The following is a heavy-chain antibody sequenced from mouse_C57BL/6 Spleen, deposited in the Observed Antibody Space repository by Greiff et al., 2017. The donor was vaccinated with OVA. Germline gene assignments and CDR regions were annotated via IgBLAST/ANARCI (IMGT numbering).Heavy chain of an antibody. CDR1: GYTFTSYG. CDR3: ARSGSSTGYWYFDV. D-gene: IGHD1-1*01. Sequence: QVQLQQSGAELARPGASVKLSCKASGYTFTSYGISWVKQRTGQGLEWIGEIYPRSGNTYYNEKLKGKATLTADKSSSTAYMELRSLTSEDSAVYFCARSGSSTGYWYFDVWGTGTTVTVSS. V-gene: IGHV1-81*01. J-gene: IGHJ1*03. CDR2: IYPRSGNT.